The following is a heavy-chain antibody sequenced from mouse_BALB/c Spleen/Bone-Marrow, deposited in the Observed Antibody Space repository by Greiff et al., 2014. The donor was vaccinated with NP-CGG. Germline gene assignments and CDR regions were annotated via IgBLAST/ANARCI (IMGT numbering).Heavy chain of an antibody. D-gene: IGHD2-3*01. V-gene: IGHV1S81*02. CDR2: IITSDGRT. J-gene: IGHJ1*01. Sequence: VQLQESGAELVKPGASVKLSCKASGYTFTSYWMHWVKQSPGQGLEWVGEIITSDGRTNYTERLKSQATLTIDKSYNTAYMQRSSLTSEDSAVYYCARWFIQYFDVWGAGTTVTVSS. CDR1: GYTFTSYW. CDR3: ARWFIQYFDV.